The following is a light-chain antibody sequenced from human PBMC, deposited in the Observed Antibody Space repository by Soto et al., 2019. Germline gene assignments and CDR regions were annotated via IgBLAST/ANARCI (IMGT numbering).Light chain of an antibody. CDR1: QTIRTR. CDR3: QQYNTFSRA. CDR2: DAS. Sequence: DIQMTQSPSPLSASVGDRVTITCRASQTIRTRLAWYQQKPGKAPKLLIYDASTLDSGVPSRFGGSGSETDFTLTISGLQPDDFATYYCQQYNTFSRAFGQGTTVDI. J-gene: IGKJ1*01. V-gene: IGKV1-5*01.